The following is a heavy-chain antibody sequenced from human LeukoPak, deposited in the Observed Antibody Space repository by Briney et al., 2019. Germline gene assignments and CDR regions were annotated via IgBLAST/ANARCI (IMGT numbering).Heavy chain of an antibody. CDR1: GYTFTGYY. Sequence: ASVKVSCKASGYTFTGYYMHWVRPAPGQGLEWTGWINPNSGGTNYAQKFQGRVTMTRGTSISTAYMELSRLRSDDTGVYYWARGARYSGGYARWRPFDHWGQGTLVTVSS. V-gene: IGHV1-2*02. CDR2: INPNSGGT. J-gene: IGHJ4*02. CDR3: ARGARYSGGYARWRPFDH. D-gene: IGHD1-26*01.